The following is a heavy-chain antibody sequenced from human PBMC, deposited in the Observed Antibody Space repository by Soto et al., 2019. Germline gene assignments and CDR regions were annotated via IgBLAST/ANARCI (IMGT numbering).Heavy chain of an antibody. CDR3: ARRWGRSFDY. D-gene: IGHD2-15*01. J-gene: IGHJ4*02. CDR2: IYYSGST. Sequence: ETLSLTCTVSGGSISSGGYYWSWIRQHPGKGLEWIGYIYYSGSTNYNPSLKSRVTISVDTSKNQFSLKLSSVTAADTAVYYCARRWGRSFDYWGQGTLVTVS. V-gene: IGHV4-61*08. CDR1: GGSISSGGYY.